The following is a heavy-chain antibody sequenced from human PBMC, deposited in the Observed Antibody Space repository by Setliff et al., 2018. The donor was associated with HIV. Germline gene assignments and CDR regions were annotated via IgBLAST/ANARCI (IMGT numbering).Heavy chain of an antibody. J-gene: IGHJ4*02. CDR1: GFTFDDYT. CDR3: ASRWPFDY. V-gene: IGHV3-43*01. D-gene: IGHD2-15*01. Sequence: GGSLRLSCAASGFTFDDYTMHWVRQAPGKGLEWVSIISWDGGNTYYADSVKGRFTISRDNSKNSLYLQMNSLRTEDTALDYCASRWPFDYWGQGTLVTVSS. CDR2: ISWDGGNT.